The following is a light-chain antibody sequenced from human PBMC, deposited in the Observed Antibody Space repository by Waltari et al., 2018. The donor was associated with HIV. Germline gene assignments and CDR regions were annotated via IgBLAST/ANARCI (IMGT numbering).Light chain of an antibody. V-gene: IGLV2-23*02. CDR2: EVS. Sequence: QSALTQPASVSGSPGQSIPISCTGTSSSVGSYNVVSWYQQHPGKAPKLMIYEVSKRPSGVSNRFSGSKSGNTASLTISGLQAEDEADYHCCSYAGSSTYVVFGGGTKLTVL. CDR3: CSYAGSSTYVV. CDR1: SSSVGSYNV. J-gene: IGLJ2*01.